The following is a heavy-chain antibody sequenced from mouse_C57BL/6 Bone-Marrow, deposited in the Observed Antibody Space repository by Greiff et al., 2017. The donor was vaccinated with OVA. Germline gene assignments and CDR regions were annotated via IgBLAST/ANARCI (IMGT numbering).Heavy chain of an antibody. CDR3: ARTVSTGGPDYFDY. Sequence: VQLQQSGPELVKPGASVKISCKASGYSFTGYYMHWVKQSPEQSLEWIGEINPSTGGTTYNQKFKAKATLTVDKSSSTAYMQLKSLTSEDSAVYYCARTVSTGGPDYFDYWGQDTTLTVSS. CDR2: INPSTGGT. V-gene: IGHV1-42*01. J-gene: IGHJ2*01. CDR1: GYSFTGYY. D-gene: IGHD1-1*01.